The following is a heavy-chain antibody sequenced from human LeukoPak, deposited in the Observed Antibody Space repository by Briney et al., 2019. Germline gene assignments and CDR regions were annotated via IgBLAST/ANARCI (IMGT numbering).Heavy chain of an antibody. V-gene: IGHV4-34*01. Sequence: SETLSLTCAVYGGSFSGYYWSWIRQPPGKGLEWIGEINHSGSTNYNPSLKSRVTISVDTSKNQFSLKLSSVTAADTAVYYCASLRVDGSSYTTYYYYALDVWGQGTTVTASS. CDR1: GGSFSGYY. J-gene: IGHJ6*02. D-gene: IGHD3-22*01. CDR3: ASLRVDGSSYTTYYYYALDV. CDR2: INHSGST.